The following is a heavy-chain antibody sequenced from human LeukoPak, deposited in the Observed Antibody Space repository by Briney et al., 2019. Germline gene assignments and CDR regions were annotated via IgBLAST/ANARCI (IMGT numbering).Heavy chain of an antibody. Sequence: PGGSLRLSCAASGFTFSSYNINWVRQAPGKGLEWVSYISSSSSIIYYADSVTGRFTISRDNAKNSLYLQMNSLRAEDTAVYYCARDLTVPTSMDVWAKGTTVTVSS. CDR2: ISSSSSII. D-gene: IGHD2-2*01. V-gene: IGHV3-48*01. CDR1: GFTFSSYN. J-gene: IGHJ6*04. CDR3: ARDLTVPTSMDV.